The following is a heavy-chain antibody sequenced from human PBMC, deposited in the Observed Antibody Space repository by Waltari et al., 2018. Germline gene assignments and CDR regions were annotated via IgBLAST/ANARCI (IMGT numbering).Heavy chain of an antibody. J-gene: IGHJ4*02. CDR1: GLTFSRYP. V-gene: IGHV3-64*01. CDR2: INNNGGST. D-gene: IGHD1-1*01. Sequence: EVQLVESGGGLVQPGGSLRLSCTASGLTFSRYPMHWVRQAPGKGLECVSAINNNGGSTYYANSVKGRFTISRDNSKNTLYLRMGSLRAEDMGVYYCAREDDGYFDYWGQGTLVTVSS. CDR3: AREDDGYFDY.